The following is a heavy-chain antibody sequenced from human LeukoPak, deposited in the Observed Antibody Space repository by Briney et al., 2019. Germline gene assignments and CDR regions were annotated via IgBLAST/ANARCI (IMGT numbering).Heavy chain of an antibody. CDR1: GFTFSSYA. D-gene: IGHD2-15*01. CDR2: ISGSGGST. Sequence: GRSLRLSCAASGFTFSSYAMSWVRQAPGKGLEWVSAISGSGGSTYYADSVKGRFTISRDNSKNTLYLQMNSLRAEDTAVYYCAKDKGSYCSGGSCYYYYGMDVWGQGTTVTVSS. J-gene: IGHJ6*02. V-gene: IGHV3-23*01. CDR3: AKDKGSYCSGGSCYYYYGMDV.